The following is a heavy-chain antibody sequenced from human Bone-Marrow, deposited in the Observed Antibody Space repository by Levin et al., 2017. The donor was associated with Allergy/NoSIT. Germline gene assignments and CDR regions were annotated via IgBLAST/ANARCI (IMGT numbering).Heavy chain of an antibody. CDR2: VSAYSGNT. J-gene: IGHJ6*02. CDR3: ARGHFPYYYYGMDV. V-gene: IGHV1-18*01. CDR1: GFTFTTYG. Sequence: GESLKISCKASGFTFTTYGLTWVRQAPGRGLEWMGWVSAYSGNTNYALNLQDRVTMTTDTATNTAYMELSSLRSDDTAIYYCARGHFPYYYYGMDVWGPGTTV.